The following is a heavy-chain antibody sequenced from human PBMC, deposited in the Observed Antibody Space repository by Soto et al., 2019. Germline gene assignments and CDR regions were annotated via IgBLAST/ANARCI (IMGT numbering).Heavy chain of an antibody. J-gene: IGHJ6*02. V-gene: IGHV3-30*18. CDR1: GFTFSSYG. CDR3: AKVVYGGNSGVYYYYYYGMDV. CDR2: ISYDGSNK. Sequence: GGSLRLPCATSGFTFSSYGMHWVLQAPGKGLEWVAVISYDGSNKYYADSVKGRFTISRDNSKNTLYLQMNSLRAEDTAVYYCAKVVYGGNSGVYYYYYYGMDVWGQGTTVTVTS. D-gene: IGHD2-21*02.